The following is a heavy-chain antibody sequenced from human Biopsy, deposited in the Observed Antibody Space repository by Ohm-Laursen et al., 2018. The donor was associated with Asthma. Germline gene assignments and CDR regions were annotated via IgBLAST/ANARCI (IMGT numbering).Heavy chain of an antibody. CDR3: ARGQKSAGDRWFDP. Sequence: ASVKVSCKASGYPFIGYHIHWMRQAPGQGLEWMGRINPNSGATNYAQKFQGKVTMTRDTSISTAYMEVSRLRSDDTAVYYCARGQKSAGDRWFDPWGQGTLVTVSS. J-gene: IGHJ5*02. CDR1: GYPFIGYH. CDR2: INPNSGAT. V-gene: IGHV1-2*06. D-gene: IGHD6-13*01.